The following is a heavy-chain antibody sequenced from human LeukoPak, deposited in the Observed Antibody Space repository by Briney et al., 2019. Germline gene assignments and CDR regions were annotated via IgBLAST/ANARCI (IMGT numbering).Heavy chain of an antibody. CDR1: GGSISSGGYS. J-gene: IGHJ6*02. CDR3: ARIAAAENYYYYYGMDV. D-gene: IGHD6-13*01. Sequence: SETLSLTCTVSGGSISSGGYSWSWLRQHPGQGLEWIGYIYYSGSTYYNPSLKSRVTISVDTSKNQFSLKLSSVTAADTAVYYCARIAAAENYYYYYGMDVWGQGTTVTVSS. V-gene: IGHV4-31*03. CDR2: IYYSGST.